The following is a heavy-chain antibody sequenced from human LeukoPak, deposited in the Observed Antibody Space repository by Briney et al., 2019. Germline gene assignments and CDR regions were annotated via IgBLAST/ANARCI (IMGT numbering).Heavy chain of an antibody. V-gene: IGHV1-46*01. CDR3: ARGIEQLWLQNWFDP. Sequence: ASVKVSCKASGYTFTSYYMHWVRQAPGQGLEWMGIINPSGGSTSYAPKFQGRVTMTRDTSTSTVYMELSSLRSEDTAVYYCARGIEQLWLQNWFDPWGQGTLVTVSS. J-gene: IGHJ5*02. D-gene: IGHD5-18*01. CDR1: GYTFTSYY. CDR2: INPSGGST.